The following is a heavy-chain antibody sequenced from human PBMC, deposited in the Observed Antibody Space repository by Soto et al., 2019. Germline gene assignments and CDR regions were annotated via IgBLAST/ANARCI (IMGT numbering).Heavy chain of an antibody. J-gene: IGHJ3*02. D-gene: IGHD2-15*01. CDR3: ARYCSGGSCYYAFDI. CDR1: GGPFSSYA. CDR2: IIPIFGTA. V-gene: IGHV1-69*13. Sequence: SVKVSCTASGGPFSSYAISWVRQAPGQGLEWMGGIIPIFGTANYAQKFQGRVTITADESTSTAYMELSSLRSEDTAVYYCARYCSGGSCYYAFDIWGQGTMVTVSS.